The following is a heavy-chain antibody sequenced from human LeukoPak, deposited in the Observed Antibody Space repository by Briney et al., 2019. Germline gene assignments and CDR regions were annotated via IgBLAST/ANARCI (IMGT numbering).Heavy chain of an antibody. V-gene: IGHV1-69*05. J-gene: IGHJ5*02. CDR3: ARDPGIAVPNNWFDP. Sequence: SVKVSCKASGGTFSSYAISWVRQAPGQGLEWMGRIIPIFGTANYAQKFQGRVTITTDESTSTAYMVLSSLRSEDTAVYYCARDPGIAVPNNWFDPWGQGTLVTVSS. CDR1: GGTFSSYA. D-gene: IGHD6-19*01. CDR2: IIPIFGTA.